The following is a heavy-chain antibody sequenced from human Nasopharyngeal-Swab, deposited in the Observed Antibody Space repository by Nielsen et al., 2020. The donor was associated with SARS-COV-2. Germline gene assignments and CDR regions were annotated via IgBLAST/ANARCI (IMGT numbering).Heavy chain of an antibody. CDR3: VKSNFLDY. D-gene: IGHD3-3*01. Sequence: GESLKISCAASGFTFSGSAMHWVRQAPGEGLEWVSTVDPSGGSTYYADSVRGRFTISRDNSKNALYLQMNSLRVEDTAIYYCVKSNFLDYWGQGAQVTVSS. J-gene: IGHJ4*02. CDR2: VDPSGGST. CDR1: GFTFSGSA. V-gene: IGHV3-23*01.